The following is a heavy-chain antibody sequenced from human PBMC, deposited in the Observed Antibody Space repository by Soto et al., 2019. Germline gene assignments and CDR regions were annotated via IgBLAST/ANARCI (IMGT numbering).Heavy chain of an antibody. CDR1: GFTFSDHY. J-gene: IGHJ4*02. V-gene: IGHV3-72*01. D-gene: IGHD3-16*01. CDR3: VRDWGIGRLD. Sequence: EVLLVESGGGVVQPGGSLRLSCAASGFTFSDHYMDWVRQAPGKGLEWAGRIKKKTESYTTEYAASVKGRFIISRDDSKNSMYLQMNNVKTEDTAVYYCVRDWGIGRLDWGQGTLVTVSS. CDR2: IKKKTESYTT.